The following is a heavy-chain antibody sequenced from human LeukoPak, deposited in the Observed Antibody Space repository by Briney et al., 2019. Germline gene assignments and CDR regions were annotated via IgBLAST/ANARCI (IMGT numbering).Heavy chain of an antibody. D-gene: IGHD6-13*01. CDR3: ARETHPAAAVDY. V-gene: IGHV3-7*01. CDR2: IKQDGSEK. Sequence: GGSLRLSCAASGFTFSTYWMSWVRQAPGKGLEWVANIKQDGSEKYYVDSVKGRFTISRDDAKNSLYLHMNSLRAEDTAVYFCARETHPAAAVDYWGQGTLVTVSS. CDR1: GFTFSTYW. J-gene: IGHJ4*02.